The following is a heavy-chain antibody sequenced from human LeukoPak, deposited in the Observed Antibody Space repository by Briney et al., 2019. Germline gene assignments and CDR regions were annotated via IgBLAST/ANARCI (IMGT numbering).Heavy chain of an antibody. Sequence: GGSLRLSCAGSGFTFSSYAMSWVRQAPGQVLEWVSAISDSGDYTSYADSVRGRFTISRDNSRNTLYLQMISLRPEDTAVYYCAKDTSIGKYCTNGVCSPFDYWGQGTLVTVSS. J-gene: IGHJ4*02. D-gene: IGHD2-8*01. CDR1: GFTFSSYA. CDR3: AKDTSIGKYCTNGVCSPFDY. CDR2: ISDSGDYT. V-gene: IGHV3-23*01.